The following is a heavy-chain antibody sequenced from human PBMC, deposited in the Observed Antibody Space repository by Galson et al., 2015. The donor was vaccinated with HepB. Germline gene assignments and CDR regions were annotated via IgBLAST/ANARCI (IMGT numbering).Heavy chain of an antibody. J-gene: IGHJ2*01. CDR1: GFSMSLYW. D-gene: IGHD2/OR15-2a*01. Sequence: SLRLSCAASGFSMSLYWMIWVRQAPGKGLEWVANMNHDGSQKYYADSVKGRFTISTDNAKNSLYLQLNSLRAEDTAVYCCARAGSTFLPAIKEGRYFDRWGRGTLVTVSS. CDR3: ARAGSTFLPAIKEGRYFDR. CDR2: MNHDGSQK. V-gene: IGHV3-7*01.